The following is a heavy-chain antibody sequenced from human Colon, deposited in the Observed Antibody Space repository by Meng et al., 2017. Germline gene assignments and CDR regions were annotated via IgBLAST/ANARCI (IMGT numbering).Heavy chain of an antibody. CDR2: IGTEDDT. V-gene: IGHV3-13*01. CDR3: ARGSGVNLGRGAVGSFDS. CDR1: GFTFSSYD. Sequence: GGSLRLSCVASGFTFSSYDMHWVRQSTGETLEWVSGIGTEDDTHYAASVEGRFTSSRQNARNSLELQMNSLRAGDTAVYYCARGSGVNLGRGAVGSFDSWGQGILVTVSS. J-gene: IGHJ4*02. D-gene: IGHD3-10*01.